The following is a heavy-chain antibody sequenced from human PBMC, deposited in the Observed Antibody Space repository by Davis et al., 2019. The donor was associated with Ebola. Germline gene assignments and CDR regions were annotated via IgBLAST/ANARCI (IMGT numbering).Heavy chain of an antibody. Sequence: GGSLRLSCAASGFTFSSYWVSWVRQAPGKGLEWVANIKQDGSEKYYVDSVKGRFTISRDNAKNSLYLQMNSLRAEDTAVYYCARLWVTTYAFDIWGQGTMVTVSS. CDR1: GFTFSSYW. V-gene: IGHV3-7*01. CDR2: IKQDGSEK. D-gene: IGHD4-17*01. CDR3: ARLWVTTYAFDI. J-gene: IGHJ3*02.